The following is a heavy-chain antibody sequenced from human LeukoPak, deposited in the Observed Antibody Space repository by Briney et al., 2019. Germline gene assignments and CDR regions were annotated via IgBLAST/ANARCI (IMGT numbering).Heavy chain of an antibody. CDR3: AKVLGWGSGRYWYFDY. D-gene: IGHD6-19*01. CDR2: ISGSGGST. CDR1: GFTFSSYA. Sequence: PGGSLRLSCAASGFTFSSYAMSWVRQAPGKGLEWVSAISGSGGSTYYADSVKGRFTISRDNSKNTLYLQMNSLRAEDTAVYYCAKVLGWGSGRYWYFDYWGQGTLVTVSS. V-gene: IGHV3-23*01. J-gene: IGHJ4*02.